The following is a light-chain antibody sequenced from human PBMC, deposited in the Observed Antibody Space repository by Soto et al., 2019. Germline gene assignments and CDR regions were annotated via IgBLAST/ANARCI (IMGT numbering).Light chain of an antibody. CDR1: QSVSRD. V-gene: IGKV3-15*01. CDR2: GAS. Sequence: EIVLTQSPATLSVSPGERATLSCRASQSVSRDLAWYQQKPGQAPRLLIYGASTRAPSIPARFSGSGSGTDFTLTISSLQSEDFAGYYCQQYDKWPTWTFGQGTKVENK. J-gene: IGKJ1*01. CDR3: QQYDKWPTWT.